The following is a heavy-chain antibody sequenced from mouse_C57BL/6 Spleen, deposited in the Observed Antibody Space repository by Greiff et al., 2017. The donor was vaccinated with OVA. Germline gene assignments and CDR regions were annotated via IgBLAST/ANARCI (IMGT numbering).Heavy chain of an antibody. Sequence: EVLLVESGGCLVKPGGSLKLSCAASGFPFSDYGMHWVRPAPVKGLAWVAYISSGSSTIYYADTVKGRFTISRDNAKNTLFLQMTSLRSEDTAMYYCAREGTVYWYFDVWGTGTTVTVSS. CDR1: GFPFSDYG. J-gene: IGHJ1*03. CDR3: AREGTVYWYFDV. CDR2: ISSGSSTI. V-gene: IGHV5-17*01. D-gene: IGHD3-3*01.